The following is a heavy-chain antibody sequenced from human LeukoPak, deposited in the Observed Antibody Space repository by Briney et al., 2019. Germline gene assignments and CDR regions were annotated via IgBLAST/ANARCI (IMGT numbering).Heavy chain of an antibody. CDR1: GGTFSSYA. CDR3: AACSIALSLYFDY. Sequence: GASVKVSCKASGGTFSSYAISWVRQTPGQGLEWMGGIIPIFGTANYAQKFQGRVTITADESTSTAYMELSSLRSEDTAVYYCAACSIALSLYFDYWGQGTLVTVSS. V-gene: IGHV1-69*13. CDR2: IIPIFGTA. J-gene: IGHJ4*02. D-gene: IGHD2-21*01.